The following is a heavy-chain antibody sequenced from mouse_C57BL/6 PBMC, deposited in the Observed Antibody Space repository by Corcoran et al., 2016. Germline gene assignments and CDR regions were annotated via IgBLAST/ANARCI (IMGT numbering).Heavy chain of an antibody. CDR2: INPNNGGT. Sequence: EVQMQQSGHELVKPGASVKIPCKASGYTFTEYNMDWVKQSHGKSLEWIGDINPNNGGTIYNQKFKGKATLTVDKSSSTAYMELRSLTSEDTAVYYGARPYDFTWYFDVWGTGTTVTVSS. V-gene: IGHV1-18*01. CDR3: ARPYDFTWYFDV. J-gene: IGHJ1*03. D-gene: IGHD2-4*01. CDR1: GYTFTEYN.